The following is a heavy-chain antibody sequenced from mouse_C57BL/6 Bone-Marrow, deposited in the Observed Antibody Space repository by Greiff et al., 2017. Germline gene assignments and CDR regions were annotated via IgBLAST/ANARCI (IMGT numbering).Heavy chain of an antibody. CDR2: IDPNSGGT. V-gene: IGHV1-72*01. CDR1: GYTFTSYW. Sequence: VQLQQPGAELVKPGASVKLSCKASGYTFTSYWMHWVKQRPGRGLEWIGRIDPNSGGTKYNEKFKSKATLTVDKPSSKAYMQLSSLTTEDSAVXYCASRSPLLLRLYYFDYWGQGTTLTVSS. CDR3: ASRSPLLLRLYYFDY. D-gene: IGHD1-1*01. J-gene: IGHJ2*01.